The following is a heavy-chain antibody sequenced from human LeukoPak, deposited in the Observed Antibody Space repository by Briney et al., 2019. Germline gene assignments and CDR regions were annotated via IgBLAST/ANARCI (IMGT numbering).Heavy chain of an antibody. J-gene: IGHJ4*02. CDR2: IYSSGST. CDR1: GASISGSGYY. V-gene: IGHV4-39*01. D-gene: IGHD1-26*01. CDR3: AKSGGYGLIDY. Sequence: SQTLSLTCTVSGASISGSGYYWGWIRQPPGKGLEWIGSIYSSGSTYYNASLQSRVTISIETSKNQISLRLNSVTAADTAMYYCAKSGGYGLIDYWGQGTLVTVSS.